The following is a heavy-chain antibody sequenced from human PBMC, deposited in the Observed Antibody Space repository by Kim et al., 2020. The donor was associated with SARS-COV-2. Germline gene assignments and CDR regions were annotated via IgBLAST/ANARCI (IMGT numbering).Heavy chain of an antibody. D-gene: IGHD2-15*01. CDR2: YPGESDT. Sequence: YPGESDTRYSPSFQGQVTISADKSISTAYLQWSSLKASDTAMYYCARIGDYWGQGTLVTASS. CDR3: ARIGDY. J-gene: IGHJ4*02. V-gene: IGHV5-51*01.